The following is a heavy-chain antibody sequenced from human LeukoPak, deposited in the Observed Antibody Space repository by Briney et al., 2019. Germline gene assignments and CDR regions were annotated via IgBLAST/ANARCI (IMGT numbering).Heavy chain of an antibody. Sequence: SQTLSLTCTVSGASVSSSAFYWNWIRQPAGKGLEWIGRGYTSGTTDYNPSLKSRLTISVDTSTNRFSLKLSSVTAADTAVYFCARERVGYTIDRGFDQWGQGILVTVSS. CDR1: GASVSSSAFY. CDR2: GYTSGTT. J-gene: IGHJ4*02. D-gene: IGHD1-26*01. CDR3: ARERVGYTIDRGFDQ. V-gene: IGHV4-61*02.